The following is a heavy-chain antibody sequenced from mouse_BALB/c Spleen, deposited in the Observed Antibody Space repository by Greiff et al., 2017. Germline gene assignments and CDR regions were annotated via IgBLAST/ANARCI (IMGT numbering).Heavy chain of an antibody. V-gene: IGHV1-87*01. CDR3: ARPGGNHWYFDV. J-gene: IGHJ1*01. Sequence: VQLVESGAELARPGASVKLSCKASGYTFTSYWMQWVKQRPGQGLEWIGAIYPGDGDTRYTQKFKGKATLTADKSSSTAYMQLSSLASEDSAVYYCARPGGNHWYFDVWGAGTTVTVSS. CDR2: IYPGDGDT. D-gene: IGHD2-1*01. CDR1: GYTFTSYW.